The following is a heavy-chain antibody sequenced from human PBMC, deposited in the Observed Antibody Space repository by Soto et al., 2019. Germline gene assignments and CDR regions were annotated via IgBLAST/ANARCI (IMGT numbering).Heavy chain of an antibody. J-gene: IGHJ3*02. CDR2: INPNSGGT. CDR1: GYTFTGYY. D-gene: IGHD2-15*01. CDR3: TTLYCSGNACYSHDAFDI. Sequence: GASLRVSCKASGYTFTGYYMHWVRQAPGQGLEWVGWINPNSGGTNYAQKFQGWVTMTRDTSISTAYMELSRLSSDDMVVYYSTTLYCSGNACYSHDAFDICRQATMVIVSS. V-gene: IGHV1-2*04.